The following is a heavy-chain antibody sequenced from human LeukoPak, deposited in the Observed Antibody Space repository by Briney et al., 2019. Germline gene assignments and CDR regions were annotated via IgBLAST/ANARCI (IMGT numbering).Heavy chain of an antibody. CDR3: ARAPQDTVVVPAPFAEYFQH. D-gene: IGHD2-2*01. Sequence: ASVKVSCKASGVTFSSYAISWVRQAPGQGLEWMGGIIPIFGTANYAQKFQGRVTITADESTSTAYMELSSLRSEDTAVYYCARAPQDTVVVPAPFAEYFQHWGQGTLVTVSS. CDR1: GVTFSSYA. V-gene: IGHV1-69*13. J-gene: IGHJ1*01. CDR2: IIPIFGTA.